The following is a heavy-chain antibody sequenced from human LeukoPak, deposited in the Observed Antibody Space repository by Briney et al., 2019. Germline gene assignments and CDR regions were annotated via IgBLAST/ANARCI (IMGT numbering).Heavy chain of an antibody. D-gene: IGHD6-6*01. V-gene: IGHV3-30*18. J-gene: IGHJ6*02. CDR1: GFTFSGYG. CDR3: AKDSSSSNYYYGMDV. Sequence: GRSLRLSCAASGFTFSGYGMHWVRQAPGKGLEWVAVISDDGSNKYYVDSVKGRVTISRDNSKNTLFLQMNSLRAEDTAVYYCAKDSSSSNYYYGMDVWGQGTTVTVSS. CDR2: ISDDGSNK.